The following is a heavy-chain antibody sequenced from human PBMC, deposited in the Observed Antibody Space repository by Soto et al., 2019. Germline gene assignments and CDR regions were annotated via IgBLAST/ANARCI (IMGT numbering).Heavy chain of an antibody. Sequence: EVQLVESGGGLVQPGGSLRLSCAASGFTFSTYWMSWVRQAPGKGLEWVANIKQDGSEKYYVDSVKGRFTISRDNAKNSLYLQINSLRAEDTAVYYCARNRRGLYYYYSMDVWGQGTTVTVSS. CDR1: GFTFSTYW. J-gene: IGHJ6*02. CDR3: ARNRRGLYYYYSMDV. CDR2: IKQDGSEK. D-gene: IGHD3-10*01. V-gene: IGHV3-7*03.